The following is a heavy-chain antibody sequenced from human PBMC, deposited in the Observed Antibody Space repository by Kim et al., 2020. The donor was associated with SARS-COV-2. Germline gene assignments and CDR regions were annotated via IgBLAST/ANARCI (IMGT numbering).Heavy chain of an antibody. Sequence: GGSLRLSCAASGFTFSSYAMHWVRQAPGKGLEWVAVISYDGSNKYYADSVKGRFTISRDNSKNTLYLQMNSLRAEDTAVYYCARSGYKRPIAVAGTMDVWGQGTTVTVSS. J-gene: IGHJ6*02. CDR1: GFTFSSYA. CDR2: ISYDGSNK. D-gene: IGHD6-19*01. V-gene: IGHV3-30-3*01. CDR3: ARSGYKRPIAVAGTMDV.